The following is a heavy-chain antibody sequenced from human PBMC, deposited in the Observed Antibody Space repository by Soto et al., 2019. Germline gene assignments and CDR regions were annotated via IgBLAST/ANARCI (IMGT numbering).Heavy chain of an antibody. CDR1: GFTFSSYG. V-gene: IGHV3-33*01. J-gene: IGHJ4*02. D-gene: IGHD6-13*01. CDR2: IWYDGSNK. CDR3: AWEVAAAGRELDY. Sequence: QVQLVESEGGVVQPGRSLRVSCAASGFTFSSYGMLWVRQAPGKGLEWVAVIWYDGSNKYYADSVKGRFTISRDNSKNTLYLQMDSLRAEDTAVYYCAWEVAAAGRELDYWGQGTLVTVSS.